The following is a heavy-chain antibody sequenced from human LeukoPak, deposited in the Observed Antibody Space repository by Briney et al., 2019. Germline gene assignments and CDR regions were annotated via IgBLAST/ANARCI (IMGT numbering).Heavy chain of an antibody. CDR3: ARERRSGHSGYGLRY. CDR2: ISYDGTNK. J-gene: IGHJ4*02. Sequence: PGGSLTLFCAPYGLTFSISAMHWVHHPPGKGLEWVAVISYDGTNKYYTHCVKGRFTISRDNSKNTLYLQINSLRAEDTAVYYCARERRSGHSGYGLRYWGQGNLVTVSS. CDR1: GLTFSISA. V-gene: IGHV3-30*10. D-gene: IGHD5-12*01.